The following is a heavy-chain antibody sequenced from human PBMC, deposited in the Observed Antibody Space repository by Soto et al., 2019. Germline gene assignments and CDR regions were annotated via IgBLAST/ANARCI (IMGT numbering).Heavy chain of an antibody. Sequence: NPGGSLRLACAATGLTFNTYKMTWVRQAPGKGLEWVSSISSSSAYIYYADTVKGRFTISRDNAKNLLFLQMNSLRGEDTAVYYCARDGGSGLSWFDPWGQGTQVPSPQ. V-gene: IGHV3-21*01. J-gene: IGHJ5*02. CDR1: GLTFNTYK. D-gene: IGHD6-19*01. CDR2: ISSSSAYI. CDR3: ARDGGSGLSWFDP.